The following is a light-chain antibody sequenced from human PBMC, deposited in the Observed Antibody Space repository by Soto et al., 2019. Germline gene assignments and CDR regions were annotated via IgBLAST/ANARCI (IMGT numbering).Light chain of an antibody. CDR1: SSDVGSYNL. V-gene: IGLV2-23*02. CDR2: EVS. J-gene: IGLJ2*01. Sequence: QSALTQPASVSGSPGQSITISCTGTSSDVGSYNLVSWYQQHPGKAPKLMIYEVSKRPSGVSNRFSGSKSGNTASLTISGLQVEDEADYYCCSYAGSSTRVVFGGGTKVTVL. CDR3: CSYAGSSTRVV.